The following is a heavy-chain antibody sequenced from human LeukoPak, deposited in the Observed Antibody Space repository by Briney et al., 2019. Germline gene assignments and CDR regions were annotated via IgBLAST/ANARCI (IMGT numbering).Heavy chain of an antibody. CDR3: AKAGSSSPRGWFDP. V-gene: IGHV3-23*01. CDR2: ISDSGGVT. CDR1: GFTFSSYA. D-gene: IGHD6-13*01. Sequence: GGSLRLSCAASGFTFSSYAMSWVRHAPGKRLEWVSAISDSGGVTYYADSVKGRFTISRDNSKNSLYLQMNSLTAEDKALYYCAKAGSSSPRGWFDPWGQGTLVTVSS. J-gene: IGHJ5*02.